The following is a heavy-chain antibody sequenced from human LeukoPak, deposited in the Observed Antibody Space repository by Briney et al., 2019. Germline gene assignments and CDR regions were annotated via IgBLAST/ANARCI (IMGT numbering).Heavy chain of an antibody. CDR1: GFTFSSYW. CDR2: ISSSGSTI. D-gene: IGHD6-19*01. Sequence: PGGSLRLSCKASGFTFSSYWMNWVRQAPGKGLEWVSYISSSGSTIYYADSVKGRFTISRDNAKNSLYLQMNSLRAEDTAVYYCATHPREQWPRQAAFDYWGQGTLVTVSS. J-gene: IGHJ4*02. CDR3: ATHPREQWPRQAAFDY. V-gene: IGHV3-11*01.